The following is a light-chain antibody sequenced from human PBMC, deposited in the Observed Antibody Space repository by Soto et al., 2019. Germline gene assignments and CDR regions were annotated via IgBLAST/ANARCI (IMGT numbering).Light chain of an antibody. Sequence: EIVLTQSPDTLSLSPGERVTLSCRASQSVTNNYLAWYQQRPGQGPRLLIHDASSRAADTPDRFSGSGSGTDFTLTISRLEPEDFALYYCHQYGATPGTFGQGTKLDIK. V-gene: IGKV3-20*01. CDR1: QSVTNNY. CDR3: HQYGATPGT. J-gene: IGKJ1*01. CDR2: DAS.